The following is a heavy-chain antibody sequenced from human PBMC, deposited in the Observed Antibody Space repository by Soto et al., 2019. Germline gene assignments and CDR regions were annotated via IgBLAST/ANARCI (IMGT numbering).Heavy chain of an antibody. D-gene: IGHD3-3*01. CDR2: ISSSSSTI. CDR1: GFTFSSYS. J-gene: IGHJ4*02. CDR3: ARGPPYYDFWSGYLTPDYFDY. V-gene: IGHV3-48*01. Sequence: GGSLRLSCAASGFTFSSYSMNWVRQAPGKGLEWVSYISSSSSTIYYADSVKGRFTISRDNAKNSLYLQMNSLRAEDTAVYYCARGPPYYDFWSGYLTPDYFDYWGQGTLVTVSS.